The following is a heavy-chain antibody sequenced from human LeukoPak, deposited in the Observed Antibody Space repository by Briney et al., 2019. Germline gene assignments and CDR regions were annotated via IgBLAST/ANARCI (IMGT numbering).Heavy chain of an antibody. CDR2: TYSGGST. CDR1: GFTVSSNY. V-gene: IGHV3-53*01. CDR3: ARGSYSSGWTDFDY. D-gene: IGHD6-19*01. J-gene: IGHJ4*02. Sequence: GGSLRLSCAASGFTVSSNYMSWVRQAPGKGLEWVSVTYSGGSTYYADSVKGRFTISRDNSKNTLYLQMNSLRAEDTAVYYCARGSYSSGWTDFDYWGQGTLVTVSS.